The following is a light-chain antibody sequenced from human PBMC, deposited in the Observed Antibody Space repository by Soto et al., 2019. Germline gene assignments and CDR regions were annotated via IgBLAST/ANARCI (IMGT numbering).Light chain of an antibody. CDR2: GSS. V-gene: IGKV3-20*01. CDR1: QSVSSN. Sequence: ETGMTQSTAILSRSPRGRDEISCRASQSVSSNLAWYQQKPGQAPRLLIYGSSSRATGIPDSVSGSGSGTGFTLTISRLEPGDFAVYYCQQYGSSPLSFGGGTKVDIK. J-gene: IGKJ4*01. CDR3: QQYGSSPLS.